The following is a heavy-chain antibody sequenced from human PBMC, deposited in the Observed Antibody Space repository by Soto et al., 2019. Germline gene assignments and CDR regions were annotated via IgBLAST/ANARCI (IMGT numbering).Heavy chain of an antibody. CDR3: ARDDCSGGSCYSARDNYYYYGMDV. D-gene: IGHD2-15*01. J-gene: IGHJ6*02. Sequence: QVQLVESGGGVVQPGRSLRLSCAASGFTFSDYALHWVRQAPGKGLEWVTVIWYDGSNKYYADSVKGRFTISRDNSKNTLYLQMNSLRAEDTAVYYCARDDCSGGSCYSARDNYYYYGMDVWGQGTTVTVSS. CDR2: IWYDGSNK. CDR1: GFTFSDYA. V-gene: IGHV3-33*08.